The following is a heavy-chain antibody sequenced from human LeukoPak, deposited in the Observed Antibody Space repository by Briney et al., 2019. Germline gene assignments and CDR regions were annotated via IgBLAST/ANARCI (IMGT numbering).Heavy chain of an antibody. CDR1: GCTFSSYS. CDR3: ARASIVVVTATGFDY. D-gene: IGHD2-21*02. Sequence: GGSLRLSCAASGCTFSSYSMNWVRQAPGKGLEWVSSVSSSSSYIYYADSVKGRFTISRDNAKNSLYLQMNSLRAEDTAVYYCARASIVVVTATGFDYWGQGTLVTVSS. V-gene: IGHV3-21*01. J-gene: IGHJ4*02. CDR2: VSSSSSYI.